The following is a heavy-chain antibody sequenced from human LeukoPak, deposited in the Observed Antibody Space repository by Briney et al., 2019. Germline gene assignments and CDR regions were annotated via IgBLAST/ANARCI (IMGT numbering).Heavy chain of an antibody. V-gene: IGHV4-39*07. CDR3: ARDWEQGYSNS. D-gene: IGHD6-13*01. J-gene: IGHJ4*01. Sequence: SETLSLTCTVSGGSISSSIYYWGWNRQPPGKGLEWIGSIYYSGSTYYNPSLKSRVTISVDTSKNQFSLKLSSVTAADTAVYYCARDWEQGYSNSWGQEPWSPSPQ. CDR1: GGSISSSIYY. CDR2: IYYSGST.